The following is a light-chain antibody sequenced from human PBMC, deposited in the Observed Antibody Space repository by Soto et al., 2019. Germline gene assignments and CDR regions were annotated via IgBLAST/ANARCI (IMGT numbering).Light chain of an antibody. J-gene: IGKJ5*01. CDR3: QQYGSSIT. CDR1: HSVSTN. V-gene: IGKV3-20*01. CDR2: AAS. Sequence: EIVMTQSPATLSVSPGEGATLSCRASHSVSTNLAWYQQRPGQAPRLLIYAASSRATGIPDRFSGSGSGTDFTLTINRLEPEDFAVYYCQQYGSSITFGQGTRLEIK.